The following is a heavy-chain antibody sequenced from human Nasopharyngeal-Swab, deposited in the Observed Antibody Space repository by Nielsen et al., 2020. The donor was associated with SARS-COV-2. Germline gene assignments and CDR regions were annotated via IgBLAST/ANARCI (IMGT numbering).Heavy chain of an antibody. CDR2: ISSSGSAI. CDR1: GFTFSSYE. CDR3: ARDYGDYERMQYYYYYCMDV. D-gene: IGHD4-17*01. J-gene: IGHJ6*02. Sequence: GESLKISCAASGFTFSSYEMNWVRQAPGKGLEWVSYISSSGSAIYYADSVTGRFTISRDNAKNSLYLQMNSLRAEDTAVYYCARDYGDYERMQYYYYYCMDVWGQGTTVTVSS. V-gene: IGHV3-48*03.